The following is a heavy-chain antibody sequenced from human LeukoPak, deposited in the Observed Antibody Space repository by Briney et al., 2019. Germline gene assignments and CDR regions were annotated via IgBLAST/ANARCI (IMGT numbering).Heavy chain of an antibody. J-gene: IGHJ4*02. Sequence: PGGSLRLSCAASGFTFSSYATSWVRQAPGKGLEWVGRLKSKTDGGTTDYAAPVKGRFTISRDDSENTVFLQMNSLKTEDTAVYFCAAGVGTTDFDYWGQGTLVTVSS. V-gene: IGHV3-15*01. D-gene: IGHD1-26*01. CDR1: GFTFSSYA. CDR3: AAGVGTTDFDY. CDR2: LKSKTDGGTT.